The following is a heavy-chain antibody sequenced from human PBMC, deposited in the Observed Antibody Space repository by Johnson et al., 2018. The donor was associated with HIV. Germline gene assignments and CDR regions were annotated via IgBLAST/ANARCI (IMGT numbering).Heavy chain of an antibody. D-gene: IGHD1-26*01. CDR1: GFTFSSYG. V-gene: IGHV3-30*04. J-gene: IGHJ3*01. CDR2: TSFDERGK. Sequence: QVQLVESGGGVVQPGRSLRLSCAASGFTFSSYGLHWVRQAPGKGLEWVATTSFDERGKHYTDSVKGRFTISRDNSKNALYLQLNSLRPEDTAVYYCARDGAIAGAATEALDLWGQGTMATVSS. CDR3: ARDGAIAGAATEALDL.